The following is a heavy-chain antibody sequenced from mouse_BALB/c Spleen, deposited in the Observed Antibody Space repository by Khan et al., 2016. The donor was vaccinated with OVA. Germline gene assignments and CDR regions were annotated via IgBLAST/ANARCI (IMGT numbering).Heavy chain of an antibody. CDR3: TRHGDYGRGLFDY. D-gene: IGHD1-1*01. CDR1: GFSFSNYV. V-gene: IGHV5-9-3*01. J-gene: IGHJ2*01. Sequence: EVELVESGGGLVKPGGSLKLSCAASGFSFSNYVMSWVRQTPEKRLEWVATISTGGSYTFYPDSVQGRFTISRDNAKNTLYLQMSSLRSEDTAMYYCTRHGDYGRGLFDYWGQGTTLTVSS. CDR2: ISTGGSYT.